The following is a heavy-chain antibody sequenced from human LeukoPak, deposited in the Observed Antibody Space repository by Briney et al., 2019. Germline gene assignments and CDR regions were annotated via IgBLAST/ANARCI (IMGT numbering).Heavy chain of an antibody. J-gene: IGHJ4*02. V-gene: IGHV3-23*01. CDR1: GITFSNYA. CDR3: AKDHVYSSGWTTDFDY. CDR2: ISGSAHKI. D-gene: IGHD6-19*01. Sequence: GGSLRLSCVASGITFSNYAVSWVRQAPEKGLDWVSVISGSAHKIRYADSVKGRFTISRDNSENIVYLQMNNLRAEDTAVYYCAKDHVYSSGWTTDFDYWGQGTLVTVSS.